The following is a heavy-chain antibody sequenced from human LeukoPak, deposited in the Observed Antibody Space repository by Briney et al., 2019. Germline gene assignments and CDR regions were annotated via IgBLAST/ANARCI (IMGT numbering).Heavy chain of an antibody. Sequence: ASVKVSCKASGYTFTSFGISWVRQAPGQGLEWMGWISAYNGNTNYAQKLQGRVTMTTDTSTSTAYMELRSLRSDDTAVYYCARDSRYWGDMTTVTTGDYWGQGTLVTVSS. CDR1: GYTFTSFG. CDR2: ISAYNGNT. J-gene: IGHJ4*02. D-gene: IGHD4-17*01. CDR3: ARDSRYWGDMTTVTTGDY. V-gene: IGHV1-18*01.